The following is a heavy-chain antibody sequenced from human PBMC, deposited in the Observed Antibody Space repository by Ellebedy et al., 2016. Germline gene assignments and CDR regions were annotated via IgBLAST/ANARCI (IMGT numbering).Heavy chain of an antibody. CDR1: GGSISSYY. D-gene: IGHD6-13*01. J-gene: IGHJ4*02. Sequence: SETLSLXXTVSGGSISSYYWSWIRQPPGKGLEWIGYIYYSGSTNYNPSLKSRVTISVDTSKNQFSLKLSSVTAADTAVYYCARTVRQQLVLDYWGQGTLVTVSS. CDR3: ARTVRQQLVLDY. V-gene: IGHV4-59*08. CDR2: IYYSGST.